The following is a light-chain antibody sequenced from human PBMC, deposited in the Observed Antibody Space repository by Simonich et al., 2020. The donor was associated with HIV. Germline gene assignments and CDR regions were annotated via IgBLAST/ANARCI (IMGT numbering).Light chain of an antibody. J-gene: IGKJ1*01. CDR1: QSVSSN. V-gene: IGKV3-15*01. CDR3: QYSST. CDR2: GAS. Sequence: EIVMTQSPATLSVSPGERATLSCRASQSVSSNLAWYQQKPGQAPRLLIYGASTRATGIPARFSGSGSGTEFTLTISSMQSEDFAVYYCQYSSTFGQGTEVEIK.